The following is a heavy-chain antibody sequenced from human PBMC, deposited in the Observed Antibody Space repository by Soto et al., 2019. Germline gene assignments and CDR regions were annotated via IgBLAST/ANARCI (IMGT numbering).Heavy chain of an antibody. V-gene: IGHV5-10-1*01. Sequence: PGESLKISCKGSGYSFTSYWISWVRQMPGKGLEWMGRIDPSDSYTNYSPSFQGHVTISADKSISTAYLQWSSLKASDTAMYYCARRPGTTYYYYGMDVWGQGTTVTAP. D-gene: IGHD1-1*01. CDR1: GYSFTSYW. J-gene: IGHJ6*02. CDR3: ARRPGTTYYYYGMDV. CDR2: IDPSDSYT.